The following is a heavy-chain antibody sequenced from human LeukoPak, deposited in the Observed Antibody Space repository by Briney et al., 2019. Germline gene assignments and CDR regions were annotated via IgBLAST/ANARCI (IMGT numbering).Heavy chain of an antibody. Sequence: ASVKVSCKASGYTFTSYDINWVRQATGQGLEWMGWMNPNSGNTGYAQKFQGRVTMTRDTSISTAYMELSRLRSDDTAVYYCARDLYPYDAFDIRGQGTMVTVSS. D-gene: IGHD2-2*01. V-gene: IGHV1-8*01. CDR2: MNPNSGNT. J-gene: IGHJ3*02. CDR3: ARDLYPYDAFDI. CDR1: GYTFTSYD.